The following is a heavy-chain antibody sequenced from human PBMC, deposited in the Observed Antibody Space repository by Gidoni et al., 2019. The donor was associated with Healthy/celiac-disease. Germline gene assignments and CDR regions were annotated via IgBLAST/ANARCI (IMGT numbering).Heavy chain of an antibody. CDR1: GGSIGSRSAD. J-gene: IGHJ4*02. V-gene: IGHV4-39*07. D-gene: IGHD4-4*01. CDR3: ARDSTAGNSNPLRGLHLFDY. Sequence: QLQLQASRPGLVKPSETPSLTCTVPGGSIGSRSADWGWVRQPPGKGLQGIGSIYYSGSTYYNPSLKSRVTISVDTSKNQFSLKLSSVTAADTAVYYCARDSTAGNSNPLRGLHLFDYWGQGTLVTVSS. CDR2: IYYSGST.